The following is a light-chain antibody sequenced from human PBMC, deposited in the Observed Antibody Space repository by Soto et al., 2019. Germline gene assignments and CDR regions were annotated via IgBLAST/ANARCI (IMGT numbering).Light chain of an antibody. V-gene: IGLV2-23*01. Sequence: QSALTQPASVSGSPGQSITISCTGTSSDVGSYNLVSWYQQHPGKAPKLMIYEGSKRPSGVSNRFSGSKSGNTASLTISGLQAEDYADYYCCSYAGSSTPYVFGTGTKLTVL. CDR1: SSDVGSYNL. J-gene: IGLJ1*01. CDR2: EGS. CDR3: CSYAGSSTPYV.